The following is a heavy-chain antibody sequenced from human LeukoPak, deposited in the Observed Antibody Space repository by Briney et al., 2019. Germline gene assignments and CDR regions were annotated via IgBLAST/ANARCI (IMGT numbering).Heavy chain of an antibody. CDR1: GFTFSDYY. Sequence: GGSLRLSCAASGFTFSDYYMSWIRQAPGKGLEWVSYISSSGSTIYYADSVKGRFTISRDNAKNSLFLQMNSLRAEDTAVYYCAKFKGHYGDSEYYFDSWGQGTLVTVSS. CDR3: AKFKGHYGDSEYYFDS. CDR2: ISSSGSTI. D-gene: IGHD3-10*01. V-gene: IGHV3-11*04. J-gene: IGHJ4*02.